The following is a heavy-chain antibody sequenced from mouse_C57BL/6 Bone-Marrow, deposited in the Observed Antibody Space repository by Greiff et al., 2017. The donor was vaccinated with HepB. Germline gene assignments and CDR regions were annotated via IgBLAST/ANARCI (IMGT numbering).Heavy chain of an antibody. D-gene: IGHD1-1*01. V-gene: IGHV1-64*01. CDR3: AHYYGSMYYFDY. Sequence: VQLQQSGAELVKPGASVKLSCKASGYTFTSYWMHWVKQRPGQGLEWIGMIHPNSGSTNYNEKFKSKATLTVDKSSSTAYMQLSSLTSEDSAVYYCAHYYGSMYYFDYWGQGTTLTVSS. J-gene: IGHJ2*01. CDR2: IHPNSGST. CDR1: GYTFTSYW.